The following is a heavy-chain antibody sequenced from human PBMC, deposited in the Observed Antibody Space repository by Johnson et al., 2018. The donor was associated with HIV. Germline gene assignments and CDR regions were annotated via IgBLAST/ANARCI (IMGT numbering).Heavy chain of an antibody. J-gene: IGHJ3*02. CDR3: AKSDCSGGVCYRSLFREDDAFDI. CDR1: GFIFSSYA. D-gene: IGHD2-8*02. Sequence: QVQLVESGGGVVQPGRSLRLSCGASGFIFSSYAMHWVRQAPGKGLEWVAVISYDGNNKYYADSVRGRFTISRDNSKNTLSLQMNSLRAEDTAVYYCAKSDCSGGVCYRSLFREDDAFDIWGQGTMVTVSS. CDR2: ISYDGNNK. V-gene: IGHV3-30-3*02.